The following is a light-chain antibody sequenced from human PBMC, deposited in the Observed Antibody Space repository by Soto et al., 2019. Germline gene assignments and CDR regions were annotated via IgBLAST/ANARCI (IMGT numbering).Light chain of an antibody. J-gene: IGKJ1*01. CDR3: QQYNSYSGT. CDR2: DAS. V-gene: IGKV1-5*01. CDR1: QSISSC. Sequence: DIQMNQSPSTLSASVGDRVTITCRASQSISSCLAGYQQKPAKAPKRLIYDASSFESGVPSRFSGSGSGTEFTLTISSLQPDDFATYYCQQYNSYSGTFGQGTKVDI.